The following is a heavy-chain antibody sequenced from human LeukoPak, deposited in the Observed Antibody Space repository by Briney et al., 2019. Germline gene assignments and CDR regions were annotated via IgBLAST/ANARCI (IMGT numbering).Heavy chain of an antibody. D-gene: IGHD3-10*01. CDR3: ARNGSLFDY. CDR1: GFTFSTYS. V-gene: IGHV3-21*01. Sequence: GGSLRLSCAASGFTFSTYSMSWVRQAPGEGLEWVSSISDSGTSISYADSLKGRFTISRDNAKNSLYLQMNSLRVEDTAVYYCARNGSLFDYWGQGTLVTAPS. J-gene: IGHJ4*02. CDR2: ISDSGTSI.